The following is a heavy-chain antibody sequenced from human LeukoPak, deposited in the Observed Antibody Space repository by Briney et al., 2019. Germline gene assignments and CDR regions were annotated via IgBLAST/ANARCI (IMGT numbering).Heavy chain of an antibody. V-gene: IGHV3-21*01. CDR2: VSSSGSYI. CDR1: GFTFSSYS. J-gene: IGHJ4*02. CDR3: AWSGAAADY. Sequence: GGSLRLSCAASGFTFSSYSMNWVRQAPGKGLEWVSSVSSSGSYIYYADSVKGRFTISRDNAKKSLYLQMNSLRAEDTAVYYCAWSGAAADYWGQGTLVTVSS. D-gene: IGHD6-13*01.